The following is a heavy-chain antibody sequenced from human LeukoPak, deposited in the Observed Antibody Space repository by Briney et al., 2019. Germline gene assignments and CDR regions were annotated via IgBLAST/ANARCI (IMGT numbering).Heavy chain of an antibody. CDR3: ARARGVVVVSAAVSLDY. Sequence: SVKVSCKASGGTFSSYAISWVRQAPGQGLEWMGGIIPIFGTANYAQKFQGRVTITADESTSTAYMELSSLRSEDTAVYYCARARGVVVVSAAVSLDYWGQGTLVTVSS. D-gene: IGHD2-2*01. CDR1: GGTFSSYA. J-gene: IGHJ4*02. CDR2: IIPIFGTA. V-gene: IGHV1-69*01.